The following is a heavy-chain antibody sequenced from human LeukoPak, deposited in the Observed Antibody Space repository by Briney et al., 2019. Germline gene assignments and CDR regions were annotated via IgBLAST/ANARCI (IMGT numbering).Heavy chain of an antibody. CDR1: GFTFSSNG. D-gene: IGHD5-18*01. CDR3: AKDHRDNYGSFFPY. J-gene: IGHJ4*02. CDR2: IRCDGRNK. Sequence: PGGSLRLSCAASGFTFSSNGMHWVRQAPGKGLEWVAFIRCDGRNKYYGDSVKGRFTISRDNSQNTLFLQMNSLRVEDTAVYYCAKDHRDNYGSFFPYWGQGILVTVSS. V-gene: IGHV3-30*02.